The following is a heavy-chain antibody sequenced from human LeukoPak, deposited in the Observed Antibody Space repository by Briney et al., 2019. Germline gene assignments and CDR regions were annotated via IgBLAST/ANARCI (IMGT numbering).Heavy chain of an antibody. D-gene: IGHD2-2*02. CDR2: ISGSGGST. V-gene: IGHV3-23*01. Sequence: GGSLRLSCAASGFTFSSYAMSWVRQAPGKGLEWVSAISGSGGSTYCADSVKGRFTISRDNSKNTLYLQMNSLRAEDTAVYYCAKVGSQGYCSSTSCYTVPYYFDYWGQGTLVTVSS. CDR3: AKVGSQGYCSSTSCYTVPYYFDY. J-gene: IGHJ4*02. CDR1: GFTFSSYA.